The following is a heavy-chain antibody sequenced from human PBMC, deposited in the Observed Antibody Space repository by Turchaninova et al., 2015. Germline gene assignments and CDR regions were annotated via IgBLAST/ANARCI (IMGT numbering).Heavy chain of an antibody. Sequence: QVQLQESGPGLVKPSETLSLTCAFPGYGSSSGYHWGWFRQPTGKGLEWIGSFYHTGSTYYNPSLKSRVTISVDTSKNQFSLKLSSVTAADAAVYYCARHGVMGSSSSWFDPWGQGTLVTVSS. CDR3: ARHGVMGSSSSWFDP. V-gene: IGHV4-38-2*01. D-gene: IGHD6-6*01. J-gene: IGHJ5*02. CDR1: GYGSSSGYH. CDR2: FYHTGST.